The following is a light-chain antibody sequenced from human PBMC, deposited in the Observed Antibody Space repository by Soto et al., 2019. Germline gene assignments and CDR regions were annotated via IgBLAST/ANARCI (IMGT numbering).Light chain of an antibody. V-gene: IGLV2-23*02. Sequence: QSVLTQPASVSGSPGQSITISCSGTTSDVGGYDVVSWYQQHPGKAPKLMIFEVNQRPSGVSDRFSGSKSGNTASLTISGLQAGDEAEYYCCSFAGSSTFWVFGGGTKVTVL. CDR3: CSFAGSSTFWV. J-gene: IGLJ3*02. CDR2: EVN. CDR1: TSDVGGYDV.